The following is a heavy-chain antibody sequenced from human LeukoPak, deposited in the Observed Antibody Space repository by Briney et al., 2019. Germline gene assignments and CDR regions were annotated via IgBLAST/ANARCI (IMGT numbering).Heavy chain of an antibody. CDR1: GLTFSNAW. CDR3: TTDPYSYGVYYFDY. CDR2: IKSKTDGGTT. J-gene: IGHJ4*02. D-gene: IGHD5-18*01. V-gene: IGHV3-15*01. Sequence: GGSLRLSCAASGLTFSNAWMSWVRQAPGKGLEWDGRIKSKTDGGTTDYAAPVKGRFTISRDDSKNTLYLQMNSLKTEDTAVYYCTTDPYSYGVYYFDYWGQGTLVTVSS.